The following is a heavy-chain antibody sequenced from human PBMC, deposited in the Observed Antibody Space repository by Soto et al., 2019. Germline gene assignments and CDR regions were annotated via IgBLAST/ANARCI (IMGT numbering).Heavy chain of an antibody. D-gene: IGHD3-22*01. Sequence: EVRLLESGGGLEQPGGSLRLSCITSGFTFDNFAMSWVRHAPGRGLEWVSAISGGGGGKYYADSVKGRFIIARDNSKNTVYLEVNGLRTEDTAVYYCAKDVHYDSSGGLDYWGQGTLVTVSS. V-gene: IGHV3-23*01. CDR2: ISGGGGGK. J-gene: IGHJ4*02. CDR1: GFTFDNFA. CDR3: AKDVHYDSSGGLDY.